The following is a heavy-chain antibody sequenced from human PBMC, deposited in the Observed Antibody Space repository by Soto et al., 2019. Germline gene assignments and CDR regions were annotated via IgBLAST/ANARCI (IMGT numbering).Heavy chain of an antibody. D-gene: IGHD3-22*01. V-gene: IGHV3-73*02. J-gene: IGHJ4*02. Sequence: EVQLVESGGGLVQPGGSLKLSCAASGFTFSGSAVHWVRQAPGKGLEWVGRIRDKDNNYATAYAASVKGRFTISRDDSXSTAYLQMSSLKTEDTAVYYCTGPLYSYDNSGSDYWGQGTLVTVSS. CDR2: IRDKDNNYAT. CDR3: TGPLYSYDNSGSDY. CDR1: GFTFSGSA.